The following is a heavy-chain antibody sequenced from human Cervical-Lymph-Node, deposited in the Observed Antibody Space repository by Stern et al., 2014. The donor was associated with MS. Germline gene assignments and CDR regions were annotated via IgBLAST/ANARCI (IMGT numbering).Heavy chain of an antibody. CDR1: GGSISSGGHY. CDR3: ARDRIFSSGYYYFDK. D-gene: IGHD3-22*01. J-gene: IGHJ4*02. Sequence: QLQLQESGPGLVKPSQTLSLTCTVSGGSISSGGHYWTWVRQHPGKGLEWIGHIYYSGTTNYNPSLKIRVTISVDTSENQFSLKLSSVAAADTAVYYCARDRIFSSGYYYFDKWGQGTLVTVSS. V-gene: IGHV4-31*03. CDR2: IYYSGTT.